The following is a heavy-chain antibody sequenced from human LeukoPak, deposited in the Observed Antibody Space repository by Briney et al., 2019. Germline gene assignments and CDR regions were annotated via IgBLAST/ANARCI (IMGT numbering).Heavy chain of an antibody. Sequence: SVKVSCKASGGTFSSYAISWVRQAPGQGLEWMGGIIPIFGTANYAQKFQGRVTITADESTSTAYMELSSLRSEDTAVYYCATGGDGGSYADAFDIWGQGTMVTVSS. J-gene: IGHJ3*02. CDR2: IIPIFGTA. D-gene: IGHD1-26*01. CDR3: ATGGDGGSYADAFDI. V-gene: IGHV1-69*13. CDR1: GGTFSSYA.